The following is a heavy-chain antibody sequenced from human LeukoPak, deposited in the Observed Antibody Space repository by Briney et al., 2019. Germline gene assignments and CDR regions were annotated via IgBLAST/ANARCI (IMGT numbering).Heavy chain of an antibody. CDR2: ITSSGYDT. Sequence: PGGSLRLSCSASGFTFSNYWMSWVRQAPGKGLELVSSITSSGYDTYYRDSVKGRFTISRDDSENTLYLQMNSLRPEDTAMYYCAKDSRETLAGTEDYWGRGTLVTVSS. J-gene: IGHJ4*02. CDR3: AKDSRETLAGTEDY. V-gene: IGHV3-23*01. CDR1: GFTFSNYW. D-gene: IGHD6-19*01.